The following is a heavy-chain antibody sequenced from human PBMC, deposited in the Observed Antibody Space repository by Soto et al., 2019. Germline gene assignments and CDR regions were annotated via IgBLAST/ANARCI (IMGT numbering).Heavy chain of an antibody. J-gene: IGHJ4*02. CDR3: AKEFYDILTGYYPGDY. D-gene: IGHD3-9*01. Sequence: GGSLRLSCAASGFTFNAYGMHWVRQAPGKGLEWVAVISYDGSIEYYADSVKGRFTISRDNSKNTLYLQMNSLRAEDTAVYYCAKEFYDILTGYYPGDYWGQGTLVTVSS. CDR2: ISYDGSIE. CDR1: GFTFNAYG. V-gene: IGHV3-30*18.